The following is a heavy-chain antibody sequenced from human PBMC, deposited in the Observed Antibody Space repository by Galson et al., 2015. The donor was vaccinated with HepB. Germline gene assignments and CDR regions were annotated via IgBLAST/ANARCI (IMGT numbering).Heavy chain of an antibody. CDR2: MNTNTGKP. CDR3: ARSPLRFLDWLPYYDYYYMDV. Sequence: VKVSCKASGYTFTDYVVNWVRQAPGQGLEWMGWMNTNTGKPTYDPGFAGRFVFCLDTSVTTAYLQISSLETDDTAVYYCARSPLRFLDWLPYYDYYYMDVWGEGTTVTVSS. V-gene: IGHV7-4-1*02. J-gene: IGHJ6*03. CDR1: GYTFTDYV. D-gene: IGHD3-3*01.